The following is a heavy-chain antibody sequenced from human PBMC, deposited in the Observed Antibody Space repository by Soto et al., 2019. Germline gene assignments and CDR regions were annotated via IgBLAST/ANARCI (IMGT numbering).Heavy chain of an antibody. CDR3: ARNIAAAGYDAFDI. J-gene: IGHJ3*02. Sequence: TSETLSLTCTVSGGSISSSSYYWGWIRQPPGKGLEWIGSIYYSGSTYYNPSLKSRVTISVDTSKNQFSLKLSSVTAADTAVYYCARNIAAAGYDAFDIWGQGTMVTVSS. D-gene: IGHD6-13*01. V-gene: IGHV4-39*01. CDR1: GGSISSSSYY. CDR2: IYYSGST.